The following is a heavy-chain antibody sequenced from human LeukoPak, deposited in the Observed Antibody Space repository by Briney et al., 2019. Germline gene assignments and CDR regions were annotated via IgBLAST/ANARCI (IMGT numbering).Heavy chain of an antibody. V-gene: IGHV4-59*01. CDR2: IYYSANT. CDR1: SESFSGYF. J-gene: IGHJ6*03. Sequence: SETLSLTCAIYSESFSGYFWSWIRQPPGKGLEWIGYIYYSANTNYNPSLKSRVTISLDTSKNQFSLKLSSVTAADTAVYYCGRERRYDGSMDVWGKGTTVTISS. D-gene: IGHD3-22*01. CDR3: GRERRYDGSMDV.